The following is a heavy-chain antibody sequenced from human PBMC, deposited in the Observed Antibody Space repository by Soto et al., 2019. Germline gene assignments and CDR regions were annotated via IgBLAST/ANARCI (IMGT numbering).Heavy chain of an antibody. V-gene: IGHV3-23*01. CDR3: ARGQDDYCDSDVCFDP. CDR1: GFSFSSYG. D-gene: IGHD4-17*01. CDR2: ISGGGDST. J-gene: IGHJ5*02. Sequence: EEQLLESGGGLVQPGGSLRLSCAASGFSFSSYGMSWVRQAPGKGLEWVSGISGGGDSTYYADSVKGRFTISRDKSKITLYLQMNSLRAEDTAVYYCARGQDDYCDSDVCFDPWGQGTLVSVSS.